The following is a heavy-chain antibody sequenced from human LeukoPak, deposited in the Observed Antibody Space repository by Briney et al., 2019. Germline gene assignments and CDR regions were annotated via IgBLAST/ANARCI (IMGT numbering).Heavy chain of an antibody. Sequence: PSETLSLTCTVSGGSISSYYWSWIRQPPGKGLEWIGYIYYSGSTNYNPSLKSRVTISVDTSKNQFSLKLSSVTAADTAVYYCARDLRSSSWYDYYYYMDVWGKGTTVTISS. J-gene: IGHJ6*03. CDR2: IYYSGST. CDR3: ARDLRSSSWYDYYYYMDV. CDR1: GGSISSYY. D-gene: IGHD6-13*01. V-gene: IGHV4-59*01.